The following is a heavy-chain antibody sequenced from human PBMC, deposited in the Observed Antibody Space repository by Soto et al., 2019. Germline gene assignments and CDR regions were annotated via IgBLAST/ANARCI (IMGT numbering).Heavy chain of an antibody. Sequence: QVLLVQSGAEVKKPGASVKVSCKASGYSFTSFGISWVRQAPGHGLEWIGWISAYNCNINYAQNFQVRVTMTTDTSTNTAYMELWSLRSDATAAYFCARDQFLKGRLDPWCQGTMITVSS. D-gene: IGHD3-10*01. V-gene: IGHV1-18*01. CDR2: ISAYNCNI. CDR1: GYSFTSFG. CDR3: ARDQFLKGRLDP. J-gene: IGHJ5*02.